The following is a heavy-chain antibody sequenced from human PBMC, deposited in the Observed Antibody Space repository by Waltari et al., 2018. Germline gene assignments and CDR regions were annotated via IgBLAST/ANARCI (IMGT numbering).Heavy chain of an antibody. Sequence: QVQLQESGPGLVKPSETLSLTCTVSGGSISSYYWSWIRQPPGKGLEWIGYIYYSGSTNYNPSLKSRVTISVDTSKNQFSLKLSSVTAADTAVYYCAREGAAAGITIDYWGQGTLVTVSS. CDR2: IYYSGST. D-gene: IGHD6-13*01. CDR3: AREGAAAGITIDY. V-gene: IGHV4-59*01. J-gene: IGHJ4*02. CDR1: GGSISSYY.